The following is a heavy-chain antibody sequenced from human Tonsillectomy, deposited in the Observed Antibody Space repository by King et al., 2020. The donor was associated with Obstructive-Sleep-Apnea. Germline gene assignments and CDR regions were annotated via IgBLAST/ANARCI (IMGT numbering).Heavy chain of an antibody. J-gene: IGHJ4*02. CDR2: ISNSGSTK. Sequence: VQLVESGGGLVKPGGSLRLSCTASGFTFSDSYMSWIRQAPGKGLEWIAYISNSGSTKYYADSVKGRFTISRDNAKNSLYLQMNSLRVEDTGVYYCARCILSSVCSDYAGQGTLVTVSA. D-gene: IGHD6-19*01. V-gene: IGHV3-11*01. CDR3: ARCILSSVCSDY. CDR1: GFTFSDSY.